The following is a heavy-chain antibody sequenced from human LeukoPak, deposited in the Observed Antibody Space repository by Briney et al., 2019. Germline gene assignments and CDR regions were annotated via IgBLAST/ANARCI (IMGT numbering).Heavy chain of an antibody. CDR2: IYNSGST. V-gene: IGHV4-34*01. Sequence: SETLSLTCAVYGGSFSGYYWSWIRQPPGKRLEWIGTIYNSGSTYYNPSLKSRVTISVDTSRDRFSLKLTSVTAADTAVYYCASRSGYSYGDFDYWGQGTLVTVSS. J-gene: IGHJ4*02. CDR3: ASRSGYSYGDFDY. D-gene: IGHD5-18*01. CDR1: GGSFSGYY.